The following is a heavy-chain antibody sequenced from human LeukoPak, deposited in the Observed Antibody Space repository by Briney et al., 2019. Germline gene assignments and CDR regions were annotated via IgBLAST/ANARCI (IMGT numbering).Heavy chain of an antibody. CDR1: GYTLTELS. J-gene: IGHJ4*02. D-gene: IGHD4-17*01. CDR2: IIPIFGTA. Sequence: GASVKVSCKVSGYTLTELSMHWVRQAPGQGLEWMGGIIPIFGTANYAQKFQGRVTITADESTSTAYMELSSLRSEDTAVYYCARTVLGTVTTGFGYWGQGTLVTVSS. V-gene: IGHV1-69*13. CDR3: ARTVLGTVTTGFGY.